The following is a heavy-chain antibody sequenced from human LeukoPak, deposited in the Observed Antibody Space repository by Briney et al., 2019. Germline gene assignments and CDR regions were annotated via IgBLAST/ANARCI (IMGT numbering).Heavy chain of an antibody. V-gene: IGHV3-23*01. CDR2: ISGSGGST. J-gene: IGHJ4*02. D-gene: IGHD2-15*01. CDR1: GFTFSNYA. CDR3: VKDVGVVVAAYYFDY. Sequence: GGSLRLSCAASGFTFSNYALSWVRQAPGKGLQWVSAISGSGGSTYYADSVKGRFTISRDNSKNTLYLQMSSLRAEDTAVYYCVKDVGVVVAAYYFDYWGQGTLVTVSS.